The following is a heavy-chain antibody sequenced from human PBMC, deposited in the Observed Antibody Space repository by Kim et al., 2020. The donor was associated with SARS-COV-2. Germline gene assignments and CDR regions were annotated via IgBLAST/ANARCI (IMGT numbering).Heavy chain of an antibody. J-gene: IGHJ4*02. CDR1: GYTFTDYV. Sequence: ASVKVSCKASGYTFTDYVLHWVRQAPGRGLEWLGWIYLKTGETKYTQRFQDRVTLTRDRSISTAYMELSGLGSDDTAVYYCARDFKGTSNWEFDYWGQGTLVTVSS. CDR2: IYLKTGET. V-gene: IGHV1-2*02. D-gene: IGHD2-2*01. CDR3: ARDFKGTSNWEFDY.